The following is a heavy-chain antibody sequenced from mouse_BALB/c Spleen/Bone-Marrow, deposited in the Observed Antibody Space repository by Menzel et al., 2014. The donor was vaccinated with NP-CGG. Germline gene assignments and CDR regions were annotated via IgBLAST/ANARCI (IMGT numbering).Heavy chain of an antibody. Sequence: VQLQQSGAELVRPGTSVKISCKASGYTFTNYWLGWVKQRPGRGLEWIGDIYPGGGYTNYNEKFKGKATLTADTSSSTAYMQLSSLTSEDSAVYFCARDTMFPMDYWGQGTSVTVSS. D-gene: IGHD2-12*01. J-gene: IGHJ4*01. CDR2: IYPGGGYT. CDR3: ARDTMFPMDY. CDR1: GYTFTNYW. V-gene: IGHV1-63*02.